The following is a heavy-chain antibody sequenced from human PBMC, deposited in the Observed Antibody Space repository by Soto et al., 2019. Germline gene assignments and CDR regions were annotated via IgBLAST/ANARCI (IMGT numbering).Heavy chain of an antibody. CDR3: ARPTGYCSSTSCPQYYYYGMDV. J-gene: IGHJ6*02. Sequence: PGESLKISCKGSGYSFTSYWISWVRQMPGKGLEWMGRIDPSDSYTNYSPSFQGHVTILADKSISTAYLQWSSLKASDTAMYYCARPTGYCSSTSCPQYYYYGMDVWGQGTTVTVSS. CDR2: IDPSDSYT. CDR1: GYSFTSYW. V-gene: IGHV5-10-1*01. D-gene: IGHD2-2*01.